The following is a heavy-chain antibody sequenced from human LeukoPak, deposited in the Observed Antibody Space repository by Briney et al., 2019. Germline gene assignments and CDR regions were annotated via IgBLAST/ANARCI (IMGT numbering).Heavy chain of an antibody. CDR2: IYYSGST. Sequence: PSETLSLTCTVSGDSISSYYWSWIRQPPGKGLEWIGHIYYSGSTNYNPSLKSGSTNYSPSLKSRVTISVDTSKIQFSLNLSSVTAADTAVYYCARADYGGKISNWGQGTLVTVSS. V-gene: IGHV4-59*01. J-gene: IGHJ1*01. CDR1: GDSISSYY. CDR3: ARADYGGKISN. D-gene: IGHD4-23*01.